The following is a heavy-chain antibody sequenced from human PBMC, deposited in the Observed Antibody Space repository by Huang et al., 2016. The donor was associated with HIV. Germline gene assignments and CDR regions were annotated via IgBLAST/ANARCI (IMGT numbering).Heavy chain of an antibody. Sequence: QLQLQESGPGLVKPSETLSLTCTVSGGSISSTNYSWGWVRQPPGKGLEWIWSIFYGGNTYYKCSIKSRVTISVDSSRNQFSLKLSSVTAADTAVYYCARHDIYCGGGSCSGFDSWGQGTLVTVSS. CDR2: IFYGGNT. V-gene: IGHV4-39*01. J-gene: IGHJ4*02. CDR1: GGSISSTNYS. D-gene: IGHD2-15*01. CDR3: ARHDIYCGGGSCSGFDS.